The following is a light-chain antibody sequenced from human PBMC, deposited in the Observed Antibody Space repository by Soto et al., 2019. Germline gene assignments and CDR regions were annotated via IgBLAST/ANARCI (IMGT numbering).Light chain of an antibody. Sequence: DIQMTQPPSTLSAFVGDRVTITCRASQSVNSWLAWYQQRPEKAPTLLIYDASTLESGVPSRFSGSGSETEFTLTISCLQPNDFATYYCHEYDSYHTVGGGTKVDSK. V-gene: IGKV1-5*01. CDR1: QSVNSW. CDR3: HEYDSYHT. CDR2: DAS. J-gene: IGKJ4*01.